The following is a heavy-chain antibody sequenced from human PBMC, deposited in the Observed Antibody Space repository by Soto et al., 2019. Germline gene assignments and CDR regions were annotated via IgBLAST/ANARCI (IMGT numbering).Heavy chain of an antibody. Sequence: EVQLVESGGGLVQPGGSLRLSCAASGFTVSSNYMSWVRQAPGKGLEWVSVIYSGGSTYYADSVKGRFTISRDNSKNTLYLQMNSLRAEETAVYYCARGRRWLGGWFDPWGQGTLVTVSS. CDR1: GFTVSSNY. CDR2: IYSGGST. CDR3: ARGRRWLGGWFDP. V-gene: IGHV3-66*01. J-gene: IGHJ5*02. D-gene: IGHD3-10*01.